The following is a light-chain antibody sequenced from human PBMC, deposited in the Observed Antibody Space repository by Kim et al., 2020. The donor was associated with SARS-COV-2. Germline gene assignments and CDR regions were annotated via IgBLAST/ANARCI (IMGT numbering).Light chain of an antibody. CDR3: AVWSDSLNADWV. Sequence: QSVVTQPPSASGTPGQSVTISCSGSDSNIGSNYVCWYQHLPGSAPKLLIYRDYLRPSGVPDRFSGSKSGTSASLAITGLRAEDEAYYYCAVWSDSLNADWVFGGGTQLTVL. CDR1: DSNIGSNY. V-gene: IGLV1-47*01. J-gene: IGLJ3*02. CDR2: RDY.